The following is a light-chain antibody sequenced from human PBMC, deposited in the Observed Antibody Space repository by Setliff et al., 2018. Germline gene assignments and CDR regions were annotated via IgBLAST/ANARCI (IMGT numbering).Light chain of an antibody. J-gene: IGLJ1*01. Sequence: QSVLTQPASVSGSPGQSITISCTGTIIDVGSYNLVSWYQQHPGKAPKLMIYEGSKRPSGVSNRFSGSKSGNTASLTISGLQAEDEADYYCCSYASSSAYVFGTGTKV. CDR1: IIDVGSYNL. V-gene: IGLV2-23*01. CDR3: CSYASSSAYV. CDR2: EGS.